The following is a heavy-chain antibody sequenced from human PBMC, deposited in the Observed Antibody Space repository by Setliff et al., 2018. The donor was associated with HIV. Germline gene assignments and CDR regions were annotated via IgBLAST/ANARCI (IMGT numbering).Heavy chain of an antibody. CDR3: ARDCSWGSGFDH. J-gene: IGHJ4*02. D-gene: IGHD2-15*01. V-gene: IGHV1-3*03. CDR1: GYTFTSYA. CDR2: INTGQGNT. Sequence: ASVKVSCKASGYTFTSYAIHWVRQAPGQRLEWMGWINTGQGNTKYSQEFQGRVTITRDTSATTAYMELSSLRSEDMAVYYCARDCSWGSGFDHWGQGTQVTVSS.